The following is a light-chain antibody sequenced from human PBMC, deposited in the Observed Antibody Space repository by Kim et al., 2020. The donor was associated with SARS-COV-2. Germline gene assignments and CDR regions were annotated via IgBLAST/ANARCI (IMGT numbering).Light chain of an antibody. CDR2: NTN. CDR3: LLYMGSAIWV. J-gene: IGLJ3*02. V-gene: IGLV8-61*01. CDR1: SDSVSTNYY. Sequence: QTVVTQEPSFSVSPGGTVTLTCGLSSDSVSTNYYPSWYQQTPGQAPRTLIYNTNARSSGVPDRFSGSILGNRAALTITGAQADDESDYYCLLYMGSAIWVTGGGTQLTVL.